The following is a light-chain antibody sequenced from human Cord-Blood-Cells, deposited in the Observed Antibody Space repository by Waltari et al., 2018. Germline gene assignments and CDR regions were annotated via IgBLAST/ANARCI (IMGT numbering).Light chain of an antibody. Sequence: QSALTQPASVSGSPGQSITISCTGTSSDVGCYNYVSWYQQHPGKAPRLMIYDVSTRPSVVSNRFSGSKSGKTASLTISGLQAEYEADYYCCSYAGSSTWVFGGGTKLTVL. CDR3: CSYAGSSTWV. CDR1: SSDVGCYNY. V-gene: IGLV2-23*02. J-gene: IGLJ3*02. CDR2: DVS.